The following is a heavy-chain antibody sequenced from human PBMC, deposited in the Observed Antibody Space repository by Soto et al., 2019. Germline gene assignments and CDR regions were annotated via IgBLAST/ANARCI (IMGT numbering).Heavy chain of an antibody. CDR1: GGSISSGGYY. V-gene: IGHV4-31*03. D-gene: IGHD4-17*01. CDR2: IYYSRST. J-gene: IGHJ3*02. CDR3: ATGTVPPDAFHI. Sequence: QVQLQESGPGLVKPSQTLSLTCTVSGGSISSGGYYWSWIRQHPGKGLEWIGSIYYSRSTYYNPSLKRRVTIQGDTSKSQYSLKLSSVTAADTAVYYCATGTVPPDAFHIWGQGTMVTVSS.